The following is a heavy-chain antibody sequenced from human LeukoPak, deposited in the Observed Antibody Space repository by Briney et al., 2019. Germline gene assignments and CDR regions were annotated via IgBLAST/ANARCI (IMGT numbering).Heavy chain of an antibody. CDR1: GGSFGSYY. D-gene: IGHD1-26*01. J-gene: IGHJ6*03. Sequence: SETLSLTCAVYGGSFGSYYWNWIRQSPVYGLEWIGEITFGGNTKYNPSLESRLIISVDTSKKQVSLKLSSVTAADTAVYYCARSAPTFLLKELRTVPRPYSMDVWGKGTTVTVSS. V-gene: IGHV4-34*01. CDR3: ARSAPTFLLKELRTVPRPYSMDV. CDR2: ITFGGNT.